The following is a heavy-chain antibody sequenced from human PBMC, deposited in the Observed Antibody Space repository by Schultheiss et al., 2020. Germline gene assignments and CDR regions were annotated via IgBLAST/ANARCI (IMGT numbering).Heavy chain of an antibody. J-gene: IGHJ6*02. CDR1: GFTFSSYG. CDR2: ISSSGSTI. CDR3: AKSSTIFDYYYGMDV. D-gene: IGHD3-3*01. V-gene: IGHV3-48*04. Sequence: GGSLRLSCAASGFTFSSYGMHWVRQAPGKGLEWVSYISSSGSTIYYADSVKGRFTISRDNAKNSLYLQMNSLRAEDTAVYYCAKSSTIFDYYYGMDVWGQGTTVTVSS.